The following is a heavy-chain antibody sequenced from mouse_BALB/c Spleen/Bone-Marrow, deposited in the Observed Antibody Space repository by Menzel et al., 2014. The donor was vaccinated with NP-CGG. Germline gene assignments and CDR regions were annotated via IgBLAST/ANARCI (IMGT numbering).Heavy chain of an antibody. CDR1: GFTFSSYA. D-gene: IGHD1-1*01. J-gene: IGHJ3*01. CDR2: ISSGGST. V-gene: IGHV5-6-5*01. CDR3: AIWYYGSEFAY. Sequence: EVMLVESGGGLVKPGGSLKLSCAAPGFTFSSYAMSWVRQTPEKRLEWVASISSGGSTYYPDSVKGRFTISRDNARNILYLQMSSLRSEDTAMYYCAIWYYGSEFAYWGQGTLVTVSA.